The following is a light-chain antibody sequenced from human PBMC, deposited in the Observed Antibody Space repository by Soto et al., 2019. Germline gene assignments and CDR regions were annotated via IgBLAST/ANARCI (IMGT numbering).Light chain of an antibody. CDR1: SSHIGSNT. CDR3: VAWDDSLNGRYV. CDR2: SNN. V-gene: IGLV1-44*01. J-gene: IGLJ1*01. Sequence: QSVLTRPPSASGTPGQRVIISCSGSSSHIGSNTVNWYQQLPGTAPKLLIYSNNQRPSGVPDRFSGSKSGTSASLAISGLQSEDEADYYCVAWDDSLNGRYVFGTGTKVTVL.